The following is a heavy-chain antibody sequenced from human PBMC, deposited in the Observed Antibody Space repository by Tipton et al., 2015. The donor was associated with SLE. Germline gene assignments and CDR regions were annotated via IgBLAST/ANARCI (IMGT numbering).Heavy chain of an antibody. V-gene: IGHV3-33*01. CDR1: GFTFRSSV. Sequence: SLRLSCAASGFTFRSSVIHWVRQAPGKGLEWVAGIWYDGSNKYYADSVKGRFTVSRDNSKNTLFLQMNSLRAEDTAVYYRAREARGFDYWGQGNLVTVSS. CDR2: IWYDGSNK. CDR3: AREARGFDY. J-gene: IGHJ4*02.